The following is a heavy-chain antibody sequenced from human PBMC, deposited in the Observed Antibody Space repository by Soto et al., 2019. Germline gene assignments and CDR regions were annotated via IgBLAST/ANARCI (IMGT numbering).Heavy chain of an antibody. CDR2: ISSSGSTI. Sequence: GGSLRLSCAASGFTFSSYEMNWVRQAPGKGLEWVSYISSSGSTIYYADSVKGRFTISRDNAKNSLYLQMNSLRAEDTAVYYCARGSSSYYYYGMDVWGQGTTVTVSS. J-gene: IGHJ6*02. D-gene: IGHD6-6*01. CDR3: ARGSSSYYYYGMDV. V-gene: IGHV3-48*03. CDR1: GFTFSSYE.